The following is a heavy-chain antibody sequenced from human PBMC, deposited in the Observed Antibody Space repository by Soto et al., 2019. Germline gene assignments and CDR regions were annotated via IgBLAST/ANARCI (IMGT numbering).Heavy chain of an antibody. CDR2: INSDGSST. V-gene: IGHV3-74*01. D-gene: IGHD6-19*01. Sequence: EVQLVESGGGLVQPGGSLRLSCAASGYTFSSYWMHWVRQAPGKGLVWVSRINSDGSSTSYADSVKGRFTISRDNAKNTLYLQMNSLRAEDTAVYYCAVAVAGPTAIGYWGQGTLVTVSS. CDR3: AVAVAGPTAIGY. CDR1: GYTFSSYW. J-gene: IGHJ4*02.